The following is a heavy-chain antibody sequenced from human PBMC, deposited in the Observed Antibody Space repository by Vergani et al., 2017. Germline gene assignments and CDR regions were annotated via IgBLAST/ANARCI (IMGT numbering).Heavy chain of an antibody. J-gene: IGHJ4*02. CDR3: SRDVVSREYDDRYYFDY. Sequence: VQLVPSGAEVKKPGASVKVSCKASGYTFTSYYLHWVRQAPGQGLEWMGIINPSGGSTSYAQKFQGRVTMTRDTSTSTVYMELSSLRSEDTAVYYCSRDVVSREYDDRYYFDYWGQGTLVTVSS. V-gene: IGHV1-46*01. CDR1: GYTFTSYY. D-gene: IGHD2-21*01. CDR2: INPSGGST.